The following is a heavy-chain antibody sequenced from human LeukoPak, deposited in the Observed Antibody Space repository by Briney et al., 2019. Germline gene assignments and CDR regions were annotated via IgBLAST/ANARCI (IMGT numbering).Heavy chain of an antibody. CDR3: AKDSGSYSFGPDAFDI. D-gene: IGHD1-26*01. CDR2: ISGSGGST. CDR1: GFTFSSYA. Sequence: GGSLRLSCAASGFTFSSYAMSWVRQAPGKGLEWVSAISGSGGSTYYADSVKGRFTISRDNSKNTLYLQMNSLRAEDTAVYYCAKDSGSYSFGPDAFDIWGQGTMVTVSS. V-gene: IGHV3-23*01. J-gene: IGHJ3*02.